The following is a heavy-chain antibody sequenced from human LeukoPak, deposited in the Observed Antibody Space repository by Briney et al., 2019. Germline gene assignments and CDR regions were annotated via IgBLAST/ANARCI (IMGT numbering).Heavy chain of an antibody. Sequence: GASVKVSCKACGYTFTGYYMHWVRQAPGQGLELMGWINPNSGGPNYAQKFQGRVTMTRDTSISTAYMGLSWPRSDDTAVYYCACRGYYYDSSGYYFDYWGQGTLVTVSS. V-gene: IGHV1-2*02. D-gene: IGHD3-22*01. CDR2: INPNSGGP. CDR1: GYTFTGYY. CDR3: ACRGYYYDSSGYYFDY. J-gene: IGHJ4*02.